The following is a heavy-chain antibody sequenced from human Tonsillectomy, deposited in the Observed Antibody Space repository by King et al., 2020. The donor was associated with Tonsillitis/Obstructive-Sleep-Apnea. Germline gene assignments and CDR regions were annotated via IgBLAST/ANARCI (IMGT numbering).Heavy chain of an antibody. CDR1: SGSVSSSSYY. J-gene: IGHJ6*03. V-gene: IGHV4-39*01. Sequence: QLQESGPGLVKPSETLSLTCTVSSGSVSSSSYYWGWVRQPPGKGLEWIGTIYYSGTTYYNPSLKSRVTISVDTSKNQFSLKLSSVTAADTAVYYCSRHTDYTNHYYYCMDAWGKGPTVTVSS. CDR3: SRHTDYTNHYYYCMDA. D-gene: IGHD4-11*01. CDR2: IYYSGTT.